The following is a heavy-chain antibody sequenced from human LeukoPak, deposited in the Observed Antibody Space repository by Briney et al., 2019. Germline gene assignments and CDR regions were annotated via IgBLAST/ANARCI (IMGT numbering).Heavy chain of an antibody. Sequence: PGGSLRLSCPASGFTFSTYAMHWVRQAPGKGLEWVAVISHDGSTTNYADSVKGRFTISRDTSKDTLYLQMNSLRVEDTAIYYCAKDAFDSGTYSPYFHYWGQGTLVTVPS. J-gene: IGHJ4*02. CDR1: GFTFSTYA. V-gene: IGHV3-30-3*01. CDR2: ISHDGSTT. D-gene: IGHD3-10*01. CDR3: AKDAFDSGTYSPYFHY.